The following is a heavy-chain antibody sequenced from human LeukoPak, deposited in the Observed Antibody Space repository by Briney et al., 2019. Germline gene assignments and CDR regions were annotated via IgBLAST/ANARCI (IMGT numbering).Heavy chain of an antibody. CDR2: INHSGST. D-gene: IGHD5-12*01. CDR1: GGSFSGYY. CDR3: ARPSGPQTRDAFDI. V-gene: IGHV4-34*01. Sequence: SSETLSLTCAVYGGSFSGYYWSWIRQPPGKGLEWIGEINHSGSTNYNPSLKSRVTMSLDTSKNQFSLKLSSVTAADTAVYYCARPSGPQTRDAFDIWGQGTMVTVSS. J-gene: IGHJ3*02.